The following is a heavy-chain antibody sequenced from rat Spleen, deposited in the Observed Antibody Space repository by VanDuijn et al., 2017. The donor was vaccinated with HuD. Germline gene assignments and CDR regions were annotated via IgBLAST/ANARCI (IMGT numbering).Heavy chain of an antibody. CDR2: IIYDGTRT. J-gene: IGHJ2*01. CDR1: GFTFSDYN. Sequence: EVQLVESGGGLVQPGRSLKLSCAASGFTFSDYNMAWVRQAPKKGLEWVATIIYDGTRTYYRDSVKGRFTISRDNAKSTLYLQMDSLRSEDTATYYCARHNYGYNYPYYFDYWGQGVMVTVSS. D-gene: IGHD1-9*01. CDR3: ARHNYGYNYPYYFDY. V-gene: IGHV5S10*01.